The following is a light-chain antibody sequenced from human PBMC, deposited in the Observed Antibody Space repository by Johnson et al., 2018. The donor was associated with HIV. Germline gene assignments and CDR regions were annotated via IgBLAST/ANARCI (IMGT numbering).Light chain of an antibody. J-gene: IGLJ1*01. V-gene: IGLV1-51*01. Sequence: QSVLTQPPSVSAAPGQKVTISCSGSTSKIGNNYVSWYQHLPGAAPKLLIYDSNKRPSGIPDRFSGSKSGTSATLGITGLQTEDEADYFCGTWDSSLSAYVFGTGTKVTVL. CDR2: DSN. CDR1: TSKIGNNY. CDR3: GTWDSSLSAYV.